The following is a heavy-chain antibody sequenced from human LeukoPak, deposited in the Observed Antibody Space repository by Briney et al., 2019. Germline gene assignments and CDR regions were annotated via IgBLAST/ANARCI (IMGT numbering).Heavy chain of an antibody. V-gene: IGHV3-21*01. CDR2: ISSSSSYI. CDR3: ARLNYYGSGSYYWYFDY. J-gene: IGHJ4*02. CDR1: GFTFSSYS. Sequence: KPGGSLRLSCAASGFTFSSYSMNWVRQAPGKGLEWVSSISSSSSYIYYADSVKGRFTISRDNANNSLYLQMNSLRAEDTAVYYCARLNYYGSGSYYWYFDYWGQGTLVTVSS. D-gene: IGHD3-10*01.